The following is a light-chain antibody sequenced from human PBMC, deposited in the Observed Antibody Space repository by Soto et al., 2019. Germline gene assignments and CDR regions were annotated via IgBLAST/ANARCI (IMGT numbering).Light chain of an antibody. Sequence: DIQMTQSPSSLSASVGDRVTITCRASQGIGHYLAWYQQKPGKVPNLLIYDASTLQSGVPSRFSGSGSGTDFPLTISSLRAEDFETYYCKKFDIAPLTFGGGTKGEIK. CDR3: KKFDIAPLT. V-gene: IGKV1-27*01. CDR2: DAS. J-gene: IGKJ4*01. CDR1: QGIGHY.